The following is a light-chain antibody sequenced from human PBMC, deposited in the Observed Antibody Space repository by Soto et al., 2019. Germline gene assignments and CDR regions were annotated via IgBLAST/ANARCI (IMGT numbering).Light chain of an antibody. Sequence: QSVLTQSPSASGTPGQRVTISCSGSSSNIGSNTVNWYQQLPGTAPKLLIYSNNQRPSGVPDRFSGSKSGTSASLAISGLQSEDEADYYCAAWDDSLNGPLYVFGTGTQLTVL. J-gene: IGLJ1*01. CDR2: SNN. CDR1: SSNIGSNT. CDR3: AAWDDSLNGPLYV. V-gene: IGLV1-44*01.